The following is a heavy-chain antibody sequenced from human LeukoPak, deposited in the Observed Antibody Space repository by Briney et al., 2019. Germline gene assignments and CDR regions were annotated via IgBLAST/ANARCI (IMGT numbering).Heavy chain of an antibody. J-gene: IGHJ6*04. Sequence: PAETLSLTCTVSGGSISSGCYYWSWIRQHPGKGLEWIGYIYYSGSTYYNPSLKSQVTISVDTSKNQFSLKLSSVTAEDTAVYYCASDVVPAAKAYYGMDVWGKGTTVTVSS. CDR2: IYYSGST. CDR3: ASDVVPAAKAYYGMDV. CDR1: GGSISSGCYY. V-gene: IGHV4-31*01. D-gene: IGHD2-2*01.